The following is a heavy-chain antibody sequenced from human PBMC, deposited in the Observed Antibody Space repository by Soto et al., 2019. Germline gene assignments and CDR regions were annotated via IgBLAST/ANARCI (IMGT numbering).Heavy chain of an antibody. V-gene: IGHV1-8*01. J-gene: IGHJ5*02. CDR2: MNPGSGDT. CDR1: GYSFTNND. CDR3: ARMATFGSLNWFDP. Sequence: ASVKVSCKASGYSFTNNDVSWVRQATGQGLEWMGWMNPGSGDTGYAQKFQGRVTMTRDISIATAYMELSSLRSDDTAIYYCARMATFGSLNWFDPRGQGTLVTVSS. D-gene: IGHD3-16*01.